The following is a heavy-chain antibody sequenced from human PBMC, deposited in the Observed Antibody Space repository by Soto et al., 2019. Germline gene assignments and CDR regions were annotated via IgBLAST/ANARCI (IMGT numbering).Heavy chain of an antibody. CDR1: GFTFSSYS. D-gene: IGHD6-13*01. CDR2: ISGSGGST. CDR3: AKGISGIAGRNWFDP. Sequence: EVQLVESGGGLVKPGGSLRLSCAASGFTFSSYSMNWVRQAPGKGLEWVSAISGSGGSTYYADSVKGRFTISRDNSKNTLYLQMNSLRAEDTAVYYCAKGISGIAGRNWFDPWGQGTLVTVSS. J-gene: IGHJ5*02. V-gene: IGHV3-23*04.